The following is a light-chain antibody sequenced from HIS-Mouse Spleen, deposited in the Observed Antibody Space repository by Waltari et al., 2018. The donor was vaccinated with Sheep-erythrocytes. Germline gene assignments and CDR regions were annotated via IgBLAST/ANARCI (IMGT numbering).Light chain of an antibody. CDR3: CSYAGSSTPWV. Sequence: QSALTQPASVSGSPGQSITISCPGTSRDVGSYNIVSWYQQHPGKAPKLMIYEGSKRPSGVSNRFSGSKSGNTASLTISGLQAEDEADYYCCSYAGSSTPWVFGGGTKLTVL. J-gene: IGLJ3*02. CDR2: EGS. V-gene: IGLV2-23*01. CDR1: SRDVGSYNI.